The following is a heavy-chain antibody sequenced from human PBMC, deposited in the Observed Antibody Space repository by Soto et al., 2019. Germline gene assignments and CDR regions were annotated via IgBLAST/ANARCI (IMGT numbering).Heavy chain of an antibody. Sequence: GSLRLSCAASGFTVSSNFMSWVLQDPGKGLEWVSILYSGGNTHYADSVKGRFTISRDNSNNTVYLQMNSLRDDDTAVFFCARYKGYCSGGNCHSWPASWGEGTLVTVAS. V-gene: IGHV3-66*01. J-gene: IGHJ5*02. D-gene: IGHD2-15*01. CDR1: GFTVSSNF. CDR2: LYSGGNT. CDR3: ARYKGYCSGGNCHSWPAS.